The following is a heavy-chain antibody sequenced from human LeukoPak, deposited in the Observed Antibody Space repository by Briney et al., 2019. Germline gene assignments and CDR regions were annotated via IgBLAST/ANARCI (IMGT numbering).Heavy chain of an antibody. J-gene: IGHJ4*01. CDR2: ISGSGGST. Sequence: GGSLRLSCEASGFTFSSYAMNWVRQAPRKGLEWVSVISGSGGSTYYADSVKGRFTISRDNSKNRLYLQMNSLRVEDTAVYYCAKDQKVVLSATPDYWGHGTLVTVSS. CDR3: AKDQKVVLSATPDY. V-gene: IGHV3-23*01. D-gene: IGHD2-15*01. CDR1: GFTFSSYA.